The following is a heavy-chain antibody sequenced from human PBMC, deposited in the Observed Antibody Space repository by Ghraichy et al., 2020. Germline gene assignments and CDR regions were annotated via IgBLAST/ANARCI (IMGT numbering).Heavy chain of an antibody. CDR2: ISTYNGNT. J-gene: IGHJ4*02. D-gene: IGHD5-18*01. Sequence: ASVKVSCKASGYTFTNYDISWVRQAPGQGLEWMGWISTYNGNTDYVQKLRGRVTMTTDTSTNTAYMELRSLRFDDTAVYYCARDRIQLWYLSNRFDYWGQGTLVTVSS. CDR3: ARDRIQLWYLSNRFDY. CDR1: GYTFTNYD. V-gene: IGHV1-18*04.